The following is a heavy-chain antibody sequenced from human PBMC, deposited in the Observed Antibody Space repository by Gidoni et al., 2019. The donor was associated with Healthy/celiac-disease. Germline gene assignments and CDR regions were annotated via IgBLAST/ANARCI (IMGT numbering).Heavy chain of an antibody. Sequence: EVQLVESGGGLVKPGGSLRLSCAASGFTFSSYSMNWVRQAPGNGLEWGSCSSSRSSYIYDADSVKGRFTSSRDNAKNSMYLQMNSLRAEDTAVYYCARDIGGYSYGLDYWGQGTLVTVSS. D-gene: IGHD5-18*01. CDR3: ARDIGGYSYGLDY. CDR1: GFTFSSYS. V-gene: IGHV3-21*01. CDR2: SSSRSSYI. J-gene: IGHJ4*02.